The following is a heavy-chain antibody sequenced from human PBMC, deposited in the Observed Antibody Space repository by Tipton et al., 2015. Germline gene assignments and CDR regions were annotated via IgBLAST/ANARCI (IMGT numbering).Heavy chain of an antibody. D-gene: IGHD5-12*01. J-gene: IGHJ6*02. CDR1: GGSLSSGGFS. CDR2: IYQGGST. V-gene: IGHV4-30-2*01. CDR3: ARSGYTYGMDV. Sequence: TLSLTCSVSGGSLSSGGFSWSWIRQPPGKGLEWIGYIYQGGSTYYNPSLKSRVTMSVDRPKNHFSLKLTSVTAADTAVYYCARSGYTYGMDVWGQGTTVTVSS.